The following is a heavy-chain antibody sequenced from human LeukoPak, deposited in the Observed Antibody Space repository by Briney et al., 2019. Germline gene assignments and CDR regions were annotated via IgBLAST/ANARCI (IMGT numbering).Heavy chain of an antibody. D-gene: IGHD6-13*01. J-gene: IGHJ6*03. V-gene: IGHV3-11*01. Sequence: KTGGSLRLSCAASGLTFSDYYMSWIRQAPGKGLEWVSYISSSGFTIDYADSVKGRFTISRDNAKNPLYLQMNSLRAEDTAVYYCARDVRARLADGYYMDVWGKGTTVTVSS. CDR2: ISSSGFTI. CDR3: ARDVRARLADGYYMDV. CDR1: GLTFSDYY.